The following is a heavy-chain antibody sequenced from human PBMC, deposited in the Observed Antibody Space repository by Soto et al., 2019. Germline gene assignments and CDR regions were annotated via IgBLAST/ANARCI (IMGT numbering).Heavy chain of an antibody. CDR2: IIPILGIA. CDR1: GGTFSSYT. CDR3: ARDLEGGGRLREVGKATIYYYYGMDV. V-gene: IGHV1-69*08. D-gene: IGHD5-12*01. J-gene: IGHJ6*02. Sequence: QVQLVQSGAEVKKPGSSVKVSCKASGGTFSSYTISWVRQAPGQGLEWMGRIIPILGIANYAQKFQGRVTITADKSTSTAYMELSSLRSEDTAVYYCARDLEGGGRLREVGKATIYYYYGMDVWGQGTTVTVSS.